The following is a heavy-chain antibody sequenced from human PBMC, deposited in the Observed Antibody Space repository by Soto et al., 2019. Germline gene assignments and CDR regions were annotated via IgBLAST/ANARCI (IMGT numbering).Heavy chain of an antibody. CDR1: GDTFSFYT. D-gene: IGHD3-10*01. CDR3: ATSYGSGYRAFDA. J-gene: IGHJ4*02. CDR2: INPILSMS. Sequence: SVKVSCKASGDTFSFYTINWVRQAPGLGLEWVGRINPILSMSNYAQKFQGRVTMTADKSTNTAYMELRSLRSEDTAMYFCATSYGSGYRAFDAWGQGALVTVSS. V-gene: IGHV1-69*02.